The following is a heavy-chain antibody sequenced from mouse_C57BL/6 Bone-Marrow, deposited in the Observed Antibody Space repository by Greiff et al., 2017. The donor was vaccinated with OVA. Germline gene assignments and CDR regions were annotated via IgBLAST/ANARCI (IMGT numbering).Heavy chain of an antibody. J-gene: IGHJ2*01. CDR2: IDPSDSYT. D-gene: IGHD1-1*01. Sequence: QVQLQQSGAELVMPGASVKLSCKASGYTFTSYWMHWVKQRPGQGLEWIGEIDPSDSYTNYNQKFKGKSTLTVDKSSSTAYMQLSSLTAEDSAVYYCARGPNYYGSSRYYFDYWGQGTTLTVSS. CDR1: GYTFTSYW. V-gene: IGHV1-69*01. CDR3: ARGPNYYGSSRYYFDY.